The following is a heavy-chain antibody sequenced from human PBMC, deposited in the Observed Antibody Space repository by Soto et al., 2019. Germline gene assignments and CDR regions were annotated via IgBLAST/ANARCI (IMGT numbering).Heavy chain of an antibody. CDR3: ARTICPPSNALDP. J-gene: IGHJ5*02. Sequence: SETLSLTCTVSGGSLSSSDYNWGWIRQPPGKGLEWIASMFHSGSTYYNPSLKSRVTISINTSKTQFSLKLNSVTAADTAVYYCARTICPPSNALDPWGQRTLVTFTS. CDR1: GGSLSSSDYN. D-gene: IGHD3-9*01. V-gene: IGHV4-39*01. CDR2: MFHSGST.